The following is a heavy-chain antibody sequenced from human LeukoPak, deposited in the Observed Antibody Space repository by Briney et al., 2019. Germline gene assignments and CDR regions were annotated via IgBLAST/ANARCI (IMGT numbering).Heavy chain of an antibody. J-gene: IGHJ3*02. CDR3: ARVRSSSTHDAFDI. D-gene: IGHD6-6*01. CDR2: ISSSSSYI. V-gene: IGHV3-21*01. CDR1: GFTFSSYS. Sequence: GGSLRLSCAASGFTFSSYSMNWVRQAPGKGLEWVSSISSSSSYIYYADSVKGRFTNSRDNAKNSLYLQMNSLRAEDTAVYYCARVRSSSTHDAFDIWGQGTMVTVSS.